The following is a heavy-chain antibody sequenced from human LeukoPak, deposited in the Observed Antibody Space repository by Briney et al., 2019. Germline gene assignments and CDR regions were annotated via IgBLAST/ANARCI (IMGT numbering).Heavy chain of an antibody. CDR2: IYSDGRT. V-gene: IGHV3-53*01. Sequence: GGSLRLSCVTSGFRFNTYAIHWVRQAPGKGLEWVSLIYSDGRTYYADSVKGRCTISRDNSKNTLYLQMNSLRVEDTAIYYCARGLFLSGYLDAFDIWGQGTMVTVSS. J-gene: IGHJ3*02. CDR3: ARGLFLSGYLDAFDI. CDR1: GFRFNTYA. D-gene: IGHD3-22*01.